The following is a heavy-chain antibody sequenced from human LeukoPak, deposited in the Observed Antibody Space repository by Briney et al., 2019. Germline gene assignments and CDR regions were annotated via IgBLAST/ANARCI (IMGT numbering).Heavy chain of an antibody. Sequence: GRSLSPSCAASGFSFSSSGMHWVRQAPGKGLEWVAVIWYDGSDKYYADFVKGRFTISRDNSKNTVYLEMNSLRGEDTAVYYCAKGYRVGGYRGNYIEYWGQGTLVTVSS. CDR2: IWYDGSDK. V-gene: IGHV3-33*06. CDR3: AKGYRVGGYRGNYIEY. J-gene: IGHJ4*02. CDR1: GFSFSSSG. D-gene: IGHD2-15*01.